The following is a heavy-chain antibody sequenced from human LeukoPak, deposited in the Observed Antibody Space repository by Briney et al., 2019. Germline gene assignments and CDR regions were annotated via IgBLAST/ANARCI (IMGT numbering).Heavy chain of an antibody. D-gene: IGHD3-16*01. V-gene: IGHV3-48*03. Sequence: GGSLRLSCAAPGFTFSSYEMNWVCQAPGKGLEWVSYISSSGSTIYYADSVKGRFTISRDNAKNSLYLQMNSLRAEDTAVFYCAKDRDDYVWGSYLGTFDIWGQGTMVTVSS. CDR2: ISSSGSTI. J-gene: IGHJ3*02. CDR3: AKDRDDYVWGSYLGTFDI. CDR1: GFTFSSYE.